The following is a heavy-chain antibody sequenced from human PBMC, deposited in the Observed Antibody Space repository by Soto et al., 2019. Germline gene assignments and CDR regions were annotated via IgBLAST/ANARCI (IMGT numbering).Heavy chain of an antibody. CDR2: IIPIFGTA. D-gene: IGHD5-18*01. J-gene: IGHJ6*02. CDR3: ASRGYSYGYLYYGMDV. Sequence: QVQLVQSGAEVKKPGSSVKVSCKASGGTFSSYAISWVRQAPGQGLEWMGGIIPIFGTANYAQKFQGRVTITXXEXTXXDYMEVSSLRSEDTAVYYCASRGYSYGYLYYGMDVWGQGTTVTVSS. CDR1: GGTFSSYA. V-gene: IGHV1-69*05.